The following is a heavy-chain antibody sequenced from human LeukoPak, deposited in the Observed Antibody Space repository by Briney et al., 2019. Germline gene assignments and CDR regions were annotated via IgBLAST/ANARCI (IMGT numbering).Heavy chain of an antibody. Sequence: GESLKTSCKGSGYSFTSYWIGWVRQMPGKGLEWMGIIYPGDSDTRYSPSFQGQVTISADKSISTAYLQWSSLKASDTAMYHCARTDSWYSSGWYWFDPWGQGTLVTVSS. D-gene: IGHD6-19*01. CDR1: GYSFTSYW. V-gene: IGHV5-51*01. CDR2: IYPGDSDT. CDR3: ARTDSWYSSGWYWFDP. J-gene: IGHJ5*02.